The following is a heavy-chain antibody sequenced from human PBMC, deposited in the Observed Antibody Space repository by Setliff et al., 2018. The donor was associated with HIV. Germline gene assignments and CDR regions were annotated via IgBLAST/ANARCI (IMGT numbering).Heavy chain of an antibody. D-gene: IGHD4-17*01. Sequence: SVKVSCKASGGAFSSYALSWVRQAPGQGLEWMGGIIPIFGTANYAQKLQGRVTMTTDTSTSTAYMELRSLRSDDTAVYYCTIDYGDYEGWFDPWGQGTLVTVSS. CDR3: TIDYGDYEGWFDP. CDR1: GGAFSSYA. J-gene: IGHJ5*02. CDR2: IIPIFGTA. V-gene: IGHV1-69*05.